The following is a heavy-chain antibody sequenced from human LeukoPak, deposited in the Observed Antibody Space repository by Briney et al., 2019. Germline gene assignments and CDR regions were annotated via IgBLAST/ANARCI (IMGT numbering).Heavy chain of an antibody. CDR2: IQSDAGNK. CDR3: TKGISAEDYRFFF. D-gene: IGHD3-16*02. J-gene: IGHJ4*02. Sequence: GGSLRLSCAASGFTVSSNYMSWVRQAPGKGLEWVAFIQSDAGNKHYADSVKGRFTISRDNSKNTLYLQMNSLRPEDTAVYYCTKGISAEDYRFFFWGQGALVTVPS. CDR1: GFTVSSNY. V-gene: IGHV3-30*02.